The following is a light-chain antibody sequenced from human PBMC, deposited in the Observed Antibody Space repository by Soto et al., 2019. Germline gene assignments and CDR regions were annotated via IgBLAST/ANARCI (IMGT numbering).Light chain of an antibody. CDR3: QQRNSWPPTFT. V-gene: IGKV3D-20*02. Sequence: IVLTQCPGTLSLSPGERATLSCGASRSVSSSYLAWYQQKPGQAPRLLIYGASSRATGIPARFSGSGSGTDFTLTISSLEPEDFAVYYCQQRNSWPPTFTFGHGTRLEV. J-gene: IGKJ5*01. CDR2: GAS. CDR1: RSVSSSY.